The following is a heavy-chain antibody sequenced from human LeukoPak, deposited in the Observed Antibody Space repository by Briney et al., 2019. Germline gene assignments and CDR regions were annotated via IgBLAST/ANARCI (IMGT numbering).Heavy chain of an antibody. Sequence: PGRSLRLSCAASGFTFSSYAMHWVRQAPGKGLEWVAVISYDGSNKYYADSVKGRFTISRDNSKNTLYLQMNSLRAEDTAVYYCAKIEGARIVGATDYWGQGTLVTVSS. V-gene: IGHV3-30-3*02. CDR1: GFTFSSYA. CDR2: ISYDGSNK. D-gene: IGHD1-26*01. J-gene: IGHJ4*02. CDR3: AKIEGARIVGATDY.